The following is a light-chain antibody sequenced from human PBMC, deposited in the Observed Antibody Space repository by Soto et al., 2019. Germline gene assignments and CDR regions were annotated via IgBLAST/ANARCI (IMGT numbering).Light chain of an antibody. J-gene: IGKJ5*01. Sequence: EIVLTQSPATLSLSPGERATLSCRASQNVNNYLAWYQQKPGQAPRLLIYGASIRATGIPDRFSGSGSGTDFTLTISRLEPEDFALYYCQQYGSSAPITFGQGTRLEIK. V-gene: IGKV3-20*01. CDR2: GAS. CDR3: QQYGSSAPIT. CDR1: QNVNNY.